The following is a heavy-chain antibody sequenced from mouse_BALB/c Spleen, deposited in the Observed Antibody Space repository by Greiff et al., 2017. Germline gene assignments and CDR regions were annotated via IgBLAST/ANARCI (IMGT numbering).Heavy chain of an antibody. J-gene: IGHJ3*01. CDR2: IWAGGST. Sequence: VQLQQSGPGLVAPSQSLSITCTVSGFSLTSYGVHWVRQPPGKGLEWLGVIWAGGSTNYNSALMSRLSISKDNSKSQVFLKMNSLQTDDTAMYYCARDYDYGQAWFAYWGQGTLVTVSA. CDR1: GFSLTSYG. D-gene: IGHD2-4*01. V-gene: IGHV2-9*02. CDR3: ARDYDYGQAWFAY.